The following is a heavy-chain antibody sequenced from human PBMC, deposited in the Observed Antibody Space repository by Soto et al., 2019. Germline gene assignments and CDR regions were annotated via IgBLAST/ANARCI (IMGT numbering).Heavy chain of an antibody. CDR2: ISGNSVRT. CDR3: ARALGYCSTATCRQYSFDI. Sequence: GGSLRLSCAASGFTFSIYGMAWVRQAPAKGLEWVASISGNSVRTYFADSVKGRFTIARDNSKNTLYLQMNSLRPEDTAEYYCARALGYCSTATCRQYSFDIWGQGTLVTVSS. V-gene: IGHV3-23*01. CDR1: GFTFSIYG. J-gene: IGHJ4*02. D-gene: IGHD2-2*01.